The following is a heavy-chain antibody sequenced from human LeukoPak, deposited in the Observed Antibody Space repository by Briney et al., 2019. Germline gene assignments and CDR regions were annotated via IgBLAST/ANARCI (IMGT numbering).Heavy chain of an antibody. V-gene: IGHV3-48*02. J-gene: IGHJ3*02. CDR1: GFTFSSYI. CDR2: ISSISTI. Sequence: GGSLRLSCAASGFTFSSYIMNWVRQAPGKGLEWVSYISSISTIYYADSVKGRFTISRDNSKNSLYLQMSSLRDEDTAIYYCARDRGVTNAFDIWGQGTMVTVSS. CDR3: ARDRGVTNAFDI. D-gene: IGHD2-21*02.